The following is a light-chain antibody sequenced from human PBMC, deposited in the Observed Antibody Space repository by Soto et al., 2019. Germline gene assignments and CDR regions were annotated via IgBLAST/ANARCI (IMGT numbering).Light chain of an antibody. CDR2: GAS. Sequence: EIVMTQSPATLSVSPGERATLSCRASQSVSSNLDWYQQKPGQAPRLLIYGASTRATGIPARFSGSESGTEFTLTISSLQSEDFAVYYCQQYNNWPVTFGQGTKVEIK. CDR3: QQYNNWPVT. J-gene: IGKJ1*01. CDR1: QSVSSN. V-gene: IGKV3-15*01.